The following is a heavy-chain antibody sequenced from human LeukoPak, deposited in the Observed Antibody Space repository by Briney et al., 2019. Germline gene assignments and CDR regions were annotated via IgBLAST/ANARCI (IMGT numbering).Heavy chain of an antibody. CDR3: GRAQQGAAGGRYYYHGVDV. CDR1: GGSISSADYY. V-gene: IGHV4-31*03. Sequence: PSETLSLTCTVSGGSISSADYYWSWIRQHPGKGLEWIGYIYYSGSTYYNPSLKSRVIISVDTSKNQFSLKLSSVTAADTAVYYCGRAQQGAAGGRYYYHGVDVWGQGTTVTVSS. D-gene: IGHD6-13*01. CDR2: IYYSGST. J-gene: IGHJ6*02.